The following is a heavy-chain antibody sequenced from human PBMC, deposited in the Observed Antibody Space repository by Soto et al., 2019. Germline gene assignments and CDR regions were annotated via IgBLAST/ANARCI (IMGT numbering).Heavy chain of an antibody. Sequence: PGGSLRLSCAASGFTFSSYGMHWVRQAPGKGLEWVAVISYDGSNKYYADYVKGRFNISRDNSKNTLNLKINSLREEDTAVYYCAKEGLRYFDWLLSGTWFDPWGQGTLVTVSS. CDR1: GFTFSSYG. J-gene: IGHJ5*02. D-gene: IGHD3-9*01. CDR2: ISYDGSNK. V-gene: IGHV3-30*18. CDR3: AKEGLRYFDWLLSGTWFDP.